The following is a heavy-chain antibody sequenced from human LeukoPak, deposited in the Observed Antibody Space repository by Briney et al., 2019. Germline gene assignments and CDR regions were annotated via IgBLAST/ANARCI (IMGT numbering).Heavy chain of an antibody. Sequence: SETLSLTCTVSGGSISSYYWSWIRQPPGKGLEWIGRIYTSGSTNYNPSLKSRVTMSVDTSKNQFSLKLSSVTAADTAVYYCARDQPPLTIFGVVDAFDIWGQGTMVTVSS. CDR1: GGSISSYY. CDR3: ARDQPPLTIFGVVDAFDI. J-gene: IGHJ3*02. CDR2: IYTSGST. V-gene: IGHV4-4*07. D-gene: IGHD3-3*01.